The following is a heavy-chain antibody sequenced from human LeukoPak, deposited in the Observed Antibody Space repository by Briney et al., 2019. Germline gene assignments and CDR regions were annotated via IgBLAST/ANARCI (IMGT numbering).Heavy chain of an antibody. J-gene: IGHJ2*01. CDR1: GGSINNYY. Sequence: PSETLSLTCTVSGGSINNYYLSWIRQPPGKGLEWIGYIYYSGSTNYNPSLKSRVTISLDTSKNQFSLKLSSVTAADTAVYYCARDRCSSRSWYLTITQEGYFDLWGRGTVVTVSS. CDR3: ARDRCSSRSWYLTITQEGYFDL. V-gene: IGHV4-59*01. D-gene: IGHD2-2*01. CDR2: IYYSGST.